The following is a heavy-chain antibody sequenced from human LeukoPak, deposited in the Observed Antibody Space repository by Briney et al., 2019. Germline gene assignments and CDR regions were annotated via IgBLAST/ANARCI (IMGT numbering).Heavy chain of an antibody. CDR3: AKDREWDDYAEYDY. CDR1: GLTFSDYS. J-gene: IGHJ4*02. D-gene: IGHD4-17*01. CDR2: ISAGGGST. V-gene: IGHV3-23*01. Sequence: EGSLRLSCAASGLTFSDYSMTWVRQAPGKGLFWVSGISAGGGSTYYADSVKGRFTFSKDNSGNTVYLEMNSRRADDTAVYYCAKDREWDDYAEYDYWGQGTLVTVSS.